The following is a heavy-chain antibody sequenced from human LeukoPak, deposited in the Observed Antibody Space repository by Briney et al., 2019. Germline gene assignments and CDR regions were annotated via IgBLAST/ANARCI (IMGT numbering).Heavy chain of an antibody. CDR2: INPNSGGT. J-gene: IGHJ3*02. CDR3: ARDRIRYFDWLFEAFDI. V-gene: IGHV1-2*02. Sequence: ASVKVSCKASGYTFTGYYMHWVRQAPGQGLEWMGWINPNSGGTNYAQKFQGRVTMTRDTSISTAYMELSRPRSDDTAVYYCARDRIRYFDWLFEAFDIWGQGTMVTVSS. D-gene: IGHD3-9*01. CDR1: GYTFTGYY.